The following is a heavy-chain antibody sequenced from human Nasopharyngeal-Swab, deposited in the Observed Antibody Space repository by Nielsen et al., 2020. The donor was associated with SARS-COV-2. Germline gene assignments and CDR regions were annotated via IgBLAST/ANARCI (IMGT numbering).Heavy chain of an antibody. V-gene: IGHV4-39*01. Sequence: SETLSLTCTVSDGSISSSSYYWGWIRQPPGKGLERIGSIYYSGSTYYNPSLKSRVTISVDTSKNQFSLKLSSVTAADTAVYYCAGQRGSGSYWDYYYYAMDVWGQGTTVTVSS. CDR2: IYYSGST. CDR3: AGQRGSGSYWDYYYYAMDV. D-gene: IGHD3-10*01. J-gene: IGHJ6*02. CDR1: DGSISSSSYY.